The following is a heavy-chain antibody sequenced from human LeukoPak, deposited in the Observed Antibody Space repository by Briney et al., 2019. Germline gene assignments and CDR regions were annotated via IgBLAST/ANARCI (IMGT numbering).Heavy chain of an antibody. V-gene: IGHV3-7*01. CDR1: GFTLSSYW. CDR3: ARYIETPRRDLDY. D-gene: IGHD4-23*01. Sequence: GGSLRLSCEASGFTLSSYWMSWVRQAPGKGLERVARIKQDGSEKHYMDSVKGRFTISRDNAQNSLYLQMNTLRAEDTAVYYCARYIETPRRDLDYWGQGSLVTVSS. CDR2: IKQDGSEK. J-gene: IGHJ4*02.